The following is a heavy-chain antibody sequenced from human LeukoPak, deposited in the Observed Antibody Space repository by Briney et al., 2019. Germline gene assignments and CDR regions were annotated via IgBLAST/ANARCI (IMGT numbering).Heavy chain of an antibody. V-gene: IGHV3-21*01. CDR3: TSRYCTTTNCYSFDI. CDR1: GFSFSTNS. D-gene: IGHD2-2*01. CDR2: ISSSSAHI. Sequence: PGGSLRLSCAASGFSFSTNSMNWVRQAPGKGLEWVSSISSSSAHIFYADSVKGRFSISRDNAKNSLYLQMNSLRVEDTAVYYCTSRYCTTTNCYSFDIWGQGTMVTVSS. J-gene: IGHJ3*02.